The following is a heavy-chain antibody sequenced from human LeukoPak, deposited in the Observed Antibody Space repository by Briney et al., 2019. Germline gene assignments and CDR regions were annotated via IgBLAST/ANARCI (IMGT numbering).Heavy chain of an antibody. D-gene: IGHD6-19*01. J-gene: IGHJ4*02. CDR2: INPKNGGT. CDR1: GYTFTDYY. CDR3: ARDVTVGYNSGWYDY. V-gene: IGHV1-2*06. Sequence: EASVKVSCTASGYTFTDYYIHWVRQAPGQGLEWMGRINPKNGGTNYAQKFQGRVTMTRDTSISTAYMELSSLRSDDTAVYYCARDVTVGYNSGWYDYWGQATLVTVPS.